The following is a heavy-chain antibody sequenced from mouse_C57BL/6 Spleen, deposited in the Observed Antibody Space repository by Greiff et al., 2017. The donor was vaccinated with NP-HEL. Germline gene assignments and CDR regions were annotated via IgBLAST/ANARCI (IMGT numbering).Heavy chain of an antibody. Sequence: VQRVESGPGLVTPSQSLSLTCTVSGFSFTSYAMSWVRQTPGKGLEWLGVICTGGGSNYNSALKSSLSISKDNSKRQVFLKRNRLQTDDTVRYYCARKNYCSSYWYFDVWGTGTTVTVSS. V-gene: IGHV2-9-1*01. D-gene: IGHD1-1*01. CDR3: ARKNYCSSYWYFDV. CDR2: ICTGGGS. CDR1: GFSFTSYA. J-gene: IGHJ1*03.